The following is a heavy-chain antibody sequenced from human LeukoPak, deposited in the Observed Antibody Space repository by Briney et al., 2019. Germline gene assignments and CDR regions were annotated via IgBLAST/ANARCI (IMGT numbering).Heavy chain of an antibody. D-gene: IGHD6-6*01. J-gene: IGHJ4*02. CDR2: INPNSGGT. CDR1: GYTFTGYY. V-gene: IGHV1-2*06. CDR3: ARVDIAARVPDY. Sequence: EASVKVSCKASGYTFTGYYMHWVRQAPGQGLEWMGRINPNSGGTNYAQKFQGRVTMTRDTSISTAYMELSRLRSDDTAVYYCARVDIAARVPDYWGQGTLVTVSS.